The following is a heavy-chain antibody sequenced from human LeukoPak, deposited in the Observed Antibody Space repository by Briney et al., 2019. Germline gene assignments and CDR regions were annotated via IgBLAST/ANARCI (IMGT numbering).Heavy chain of an antibody. J-gene: IGHJ6*02. Sequence: GGSLRLSCAASGFTFSSYAMHWVRQAPGKGLEYVSAISSNGGSTYYANSVKGRFTISRDNSKNTLYLQMGSLRAEDMAVYYCARAGSSGYPYYYYYGMDVWGQGTTVTVSS. D-gene: IGHD3-22*01. CDR1: GFTFSSYA. CDR3: ARAGSSGYPYYYYYGMDV. V-gene: IGHV3-64*01. CDR2: ISSNGGST.